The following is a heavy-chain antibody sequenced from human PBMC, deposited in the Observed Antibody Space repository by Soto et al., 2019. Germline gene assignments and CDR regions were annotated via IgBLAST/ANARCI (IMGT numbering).Heavy chain of an antibody. CDR2: IYYSGST. D-gene: IGHD3-3*01. V-gene: IGHV4-39*01. Sequence: SETMSLTCTVSGGSISSRSYYWGWISQPPGKGLEWIGSIYYSGSTYYNPSLKSRVTISVDTSKNQFSLKLSSVTAADTAVYYCARQSGYYDYYYYYYMDVWGKGTTVTVSS. CDR3: ARQSGYYDYYYYYYMDV. CDR1: GGSISSRSYY. J-gene: IGHJ6*03.